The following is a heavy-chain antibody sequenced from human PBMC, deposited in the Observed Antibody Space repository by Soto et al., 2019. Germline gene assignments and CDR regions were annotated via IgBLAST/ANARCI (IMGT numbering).Heavy chain of an antibody. Sequence: GGSLRLSCAASGFTFSSYAMHWVRQAPGKGLEWVAVISYDGSNKYYADSVKGRFTISRDNSKNTRYLQMNSLRAEDTAVYYCARDLTSAGSYFYGRYYYYGMDVWGQGTTVTVSS. V-gene: IGHV3-30-3*01. J-gene: IGHJ6*02. CDR2: ISYDGSNK. CDR3: ARDLTSAGSYFYGRYYYYGMDV. D-gene: IGHD1-26*01. CDR1: GFTFSSYA.